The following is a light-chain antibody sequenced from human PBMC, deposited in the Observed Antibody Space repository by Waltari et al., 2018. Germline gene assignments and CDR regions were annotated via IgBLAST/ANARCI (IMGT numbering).Light chain of an antibody. J-gene: IGKJ4*01. CDR2: WAS. V-gene: IGKV4-1*01. Sequence: IVMTQSPDSLAVSLGERGTINCKSSQRVLYSSHNKDYLAWYQQKPGQPPKLLIYWASTRESGVPDRFSGSGSGTDFTLTISSLQAEDVAVYYCQQYYSTPLTFGGGTKVEIK. CDR1: QRVLYSSHNKDY. CDR3: QQYYSTPLT.